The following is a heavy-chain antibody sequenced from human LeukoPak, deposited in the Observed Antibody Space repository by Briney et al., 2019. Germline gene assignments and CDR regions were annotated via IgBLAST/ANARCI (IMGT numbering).Heavy chain of an antibody. J-gene: IGHJ6*03. CDR2: IYYSWSS. CDR1: GGSINSGGTY. V-gene: IGHV4-31*03. D-gene: IGHD4-11*01. CDR3: ARDNGDYRSIYYYMDV. Sequence: SETLSLTCTVSGGSINSGGTYWSWIRQHPGKGLEWIGCIYYSWSSYYNPSLKSRVTLSLDTSKNQFSLKLSSVTAADTAVYYCARDNGDYRSIYYYMDVWGKGTTVTVSS.